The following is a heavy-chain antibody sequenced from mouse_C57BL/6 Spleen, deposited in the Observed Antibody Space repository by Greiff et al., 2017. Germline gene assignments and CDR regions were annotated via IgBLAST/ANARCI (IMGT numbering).Heavy chain of an antibody. J-gene: IGHJ4*01. Sequence: VQLQQPGAELVRPASSVTLSCKASGYTFTSYWMHWVKQMPIQGLEWIGNIDPSDSETHYNQKFKDKATLTVDKSSSTSYMQLSSLTSEDAAVYYCARGGERAMDYWGQGTSVTVSS. CDR2: IDPSDSET. V-gene: IGHV1-52*01. CDR1: GYTFTSYW. CDR3: ARGGERAMDY.